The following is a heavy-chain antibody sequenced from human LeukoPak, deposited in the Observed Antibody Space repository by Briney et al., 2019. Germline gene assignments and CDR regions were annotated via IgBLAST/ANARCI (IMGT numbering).Heavy chain of an antibody. V-gene: IGHV3-9*01. J-gene: IGHJ6*02. D-gene: IGHD6-13*01. Sequence: GGSLRLSCAASGFTFDDYGMHWVRQTPGEGLEWVSGISWNSRTIAYADSVKGRFTISRDNAKNSLYLQMNSLRAEDTALYYCAKDTSFLGAAPTAMDVWGQGTTVTVSS. CDR3: AKDTSFLGAAPTAMDV. CDR2: ISWNSRTI. CDR1: GFTFDDYG.